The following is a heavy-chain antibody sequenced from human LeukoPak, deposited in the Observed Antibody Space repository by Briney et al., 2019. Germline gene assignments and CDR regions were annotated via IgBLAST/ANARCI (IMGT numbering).Heavy chain of an antibody. CDR3: ASLSSGWSDDAFDI. D-gene: IGHD6-19*01. Sequence: GGSLRLSCAASGFTFDDYAMHWVRQAPGKGLEWVSGISWNSGSIGYADSVKGRFTISRDNAKNSLYLQMNSLRAEDTALYYCASLSSGWSDDAFDIWGQGTMVTVSS. CDR2: ISWNSGSI. CDR1: GFTFDDYA. V-gene: IGHV3-9*01. J-gene: IGHJ3*02.